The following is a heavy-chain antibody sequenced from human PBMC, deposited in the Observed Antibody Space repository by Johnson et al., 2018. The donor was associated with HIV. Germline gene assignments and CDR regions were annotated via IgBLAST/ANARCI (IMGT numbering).Heavy chain of an antibody. D-gene: IGHD2-8*02. Sequence: QVQLVESGGGLVKPGGSLRLSCAASGFTFSDYYMSWIRQAPGQGLEWVSYISSSGSTVYYADSVKGRFTISRDNAKNSLYLQMNRLRAEATALYYCARDEGYCTGGVCSDAFDIWGQGTLVTVSS. J-gene: IGHJ3*02. CDR2: ISSSGSTV. CDR3: ARDEGYCTGGVCSDAFDI. CDR1: GFTFSDYY. V-gene: IGHV3-11*01.